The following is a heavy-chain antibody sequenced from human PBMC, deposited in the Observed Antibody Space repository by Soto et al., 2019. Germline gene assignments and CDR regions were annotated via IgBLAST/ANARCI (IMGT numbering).Heavy chain of an antibody. J-gene: IGHJ6*02. CDR2: ISSTRSYI. CDR1: GFTFSDYY. CDR3: ARLRDCSNGVCSYGMDV. D-gene: IGHD2-8*01. Sequence: GGSLRLSCAASGFTFSDYYMSWIRQAQGKGLEWVSYISSTRSYINYAGSVKGRFTISRDNARNSLYLQMNSLRAEDTAVYYCARLRDCSNGVCSYGMDVWGQGTTVTVSS. V-gene: IGHV3-11*06.